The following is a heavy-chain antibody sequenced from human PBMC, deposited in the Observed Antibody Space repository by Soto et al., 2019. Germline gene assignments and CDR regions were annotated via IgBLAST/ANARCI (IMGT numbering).Heavy chain of an antibody. CDR1: GCTCGSHG. CDR2: ISGSGGST. D-gene: IGHD2-2*01. CDR3: AKDYPAASFYYYYYYMDV. V-gene: IGHV3-23*01. Sequence: CVWLRLPCAAAGCTCGSHGSRWVRKARGKGLEWVSAISGSGGSTYYADSVKGRFTISRDNSKNTLYLQMNSLRAEDTAVYYCAKDYPAASFYYYYYYMDVWRKGTSVTVSS. J-gene: IGHJ6*03.